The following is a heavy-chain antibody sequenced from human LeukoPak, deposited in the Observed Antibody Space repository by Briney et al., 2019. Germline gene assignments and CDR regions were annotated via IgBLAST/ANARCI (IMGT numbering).Heavy chain of an antibody. V-gene: IGHV3-48*01. D-gene: IGHD5-18*01. CDR1: GFTFSAYS. CDR3: AREHSYIYGSQYFDL. CDR2: IGRGTSGT. Sequence: GGSLRLACAASGFTFSAYSMNWVRQAPGKWPEWLSYIGRGTSGTHYADSVQGRFTISRDDDKNSLYLQMYSLRVEDTAIYYCAREHSYIYGSQYFDLWGRGALVTVSS. J-gene: IGHJ2*01.